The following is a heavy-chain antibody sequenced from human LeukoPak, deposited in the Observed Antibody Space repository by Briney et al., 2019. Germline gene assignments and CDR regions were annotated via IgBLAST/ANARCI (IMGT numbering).Heavy chain of an antibody. Sequence: PGGSLRLSCAASGFTFSSYSMNWVRQAPGKGLEWVSSISSSSSYIYYADSLKGRFTISRDNAKNTLYLQMNSLRAEDTAVYYCARNGAPVVTAITPYYYYMDVWGKGTTVTVSS. CDR1: GFTFSSYS. V-gene: IGHV3-21*01. D-gene: IGHD2-21*02. CDR3: ARNGAPVVTAITPYYYYMDV. CDR2: ISSSSSYI. J-gene: IGHJ6*03.